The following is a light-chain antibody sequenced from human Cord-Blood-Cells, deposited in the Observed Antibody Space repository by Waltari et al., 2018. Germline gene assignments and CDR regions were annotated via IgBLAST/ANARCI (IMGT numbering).Light chain of an antibody. V-gene: IGLV1-40*01. CDR2: GNS. CDR1: SSNIRAGYD. J-gene: IGLJ3*02. CDR3: QSYDSSLSGWV. Sequence: QSVLTQPPSVSGAPGQRVTISCTGSSSNIRAGYDVHWYQQLPGTAPKHLLYGNSNRPSGVPDRFSGSKSGTSASLAITGLQAEDEADYYCQSYDSSLSGWVFGGGTKLTVL.